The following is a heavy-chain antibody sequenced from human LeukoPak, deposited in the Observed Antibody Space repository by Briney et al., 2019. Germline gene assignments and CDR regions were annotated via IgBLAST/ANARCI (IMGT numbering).Heavy chain of an antibody. Sequence: GASLQISCQGSGSIFTSYWIGRARQLPGKGLEWMGIIYPGDSDTRYSPSFQGQVTISADKSISTAYLQWSSLKASDTAMYYCAVKGEARPFDYWGQGTLVTVSS. V-gene: IGHV5-51*01. CDR3: AVKGEARPFDY. J-gene: IGHJ4*02. CDR2: IYPGDSDT. CDR1: GSIFTSYW.